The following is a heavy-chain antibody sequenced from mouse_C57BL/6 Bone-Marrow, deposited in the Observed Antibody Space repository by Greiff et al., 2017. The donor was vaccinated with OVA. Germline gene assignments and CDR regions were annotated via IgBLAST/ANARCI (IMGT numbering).Heavy chain of an antibody. CDR3: ARYDYDWFAY. CDR1: GFNIKDYY. Sequence: VQLKQSGAELVKPGASVKLSCTASGFNIKDYYMHWVKQRTEQGLEWIGRIDPEDGDTNYDRKFKGKATLAADTSSNTSYLQLSSLTSEDAAVYYCARYDYDWFAYWGQGTLITVSA. V-gene: IGHV14-2*01. D-gene: IGHD2-4*01. CDR2: IDPEDGDT. J-gene: IGHJ3*01.